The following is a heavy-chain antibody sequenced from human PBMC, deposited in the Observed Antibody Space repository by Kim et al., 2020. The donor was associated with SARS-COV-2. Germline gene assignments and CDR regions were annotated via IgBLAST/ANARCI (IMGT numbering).Heavy chain of an antibody. CDR2: ITDSGDDT. J-gene: IGHJ1*01. V-gene: IGHV3-23*01. CDR1: GFSFSNYA. Sequence: GGSLRLSCAASGFSFSNYAMSWVRQAPGKGLEWVSVITDSGDDTHHADSVKGRFTMSRDNSKDTLYLQMNSLRVEDTAIYYCAKAPPPWCTVSTCYF. CDR3: AKAPPPWCTVSTCYF. D-gene: IGHD2-8*01.